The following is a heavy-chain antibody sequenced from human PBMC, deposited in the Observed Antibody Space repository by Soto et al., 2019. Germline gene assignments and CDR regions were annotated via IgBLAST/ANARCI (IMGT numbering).Heavy chain of an antibody. Sequence: QMQLVESGGGVVQPGRSLRLSCAASGFTFRSYGIHWVRQAPRKGLEWVALIWFDGSKKYYVDSVKGRFAVSRDNSKNTLYLQMNSLRVEDTAVYYCARDRLVPYGYGMDVWGQGTTVTVSS. D-gene: IGHD2-2*01. J-gene: IGHJ6*02. CDR2: IWFDGSKK. CDR1: GFTFRSYG. CDR3: ARDRLVPYGYGMDV. V-gene: IGHV3-33*01.